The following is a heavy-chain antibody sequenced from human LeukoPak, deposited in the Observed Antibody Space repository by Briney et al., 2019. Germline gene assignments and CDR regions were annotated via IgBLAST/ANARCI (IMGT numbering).Heavy chain of an antibody. V-gene: IGHV1-69*05. Sequence: SVKVSCKASGGTFSSYAISWVRQAPGQGLEWMGGIIPIFGTANYAQKFQGRVTMTTDTSTSTAYMELRSLRSDDSAVYYCARDPNGVVDYWGQGTLVTVSS. D-gene: IGHD2-8*01. J-gene: IGHJ4*02. CDR2: IIPIFGTA. CDR3: ARDPNGVVDY. CDR1: GGTFSSYA.